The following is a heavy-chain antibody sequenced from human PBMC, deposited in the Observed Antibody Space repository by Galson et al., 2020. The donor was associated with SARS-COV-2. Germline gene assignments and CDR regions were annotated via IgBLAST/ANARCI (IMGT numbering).Heavy chain of an antibody. J-gene: IGHJ4*02. D-gene: IGHD3-16*01. CDR3: ARGGSLGY. V-gene: IGHV3-48*03. CDR1: GFTFSSYE. CDR2: ITGSASKI. Sequence: GESLKISCAASGFTFSSYEMHWVRQAPGKGLEWVSYITGSASKIYYTDSVEGRFTISRDNAKNSLYLQMNSLRADDTAVYYCARGGSLGYWGQGTLVTVSS.